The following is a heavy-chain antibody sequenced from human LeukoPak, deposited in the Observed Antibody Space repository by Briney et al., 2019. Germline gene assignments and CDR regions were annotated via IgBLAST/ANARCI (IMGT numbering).Heavy chain of an antibody. CDR3: ARDPYYYGSGIGVRYFDL. CDR1: GYTFTSYG. CDR2: ISTYNGNT. Sequence: GASVRVSCKASGYTFTSYGISWVRQAPGQGLEWLGWISTYNGNTDYAQELQGRVTMTTDTSTSTAYMELRSLRSDDTAVYYCARDPYYYGSGIGVRYFDLWGRGTLVTVSS. V-gene: IGHV1-18*01. J-gene: IGHJ2*01. D-gene: IGHD3-10*01.